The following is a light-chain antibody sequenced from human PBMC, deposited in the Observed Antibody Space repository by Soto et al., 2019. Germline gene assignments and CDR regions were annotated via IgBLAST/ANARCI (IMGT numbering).Light chain of an antibody. V-gene: IGLV2-23*01. CDR2: EGS. Sequence: QSALTQPASVSGSPGQSITISCTGTSSDVGSYNLVSWYQQHPGKAPKLMIYEGSKRPSGVSNRFSGSKSGNTASLTISGLQAEDEADYYCCSYAGSSTRAYVVFGGGTKVTVI. CDR3: CSYAGSSTRAYVV. CDR1: SSDVGSYNL. J-gene: IGLJ2*01.